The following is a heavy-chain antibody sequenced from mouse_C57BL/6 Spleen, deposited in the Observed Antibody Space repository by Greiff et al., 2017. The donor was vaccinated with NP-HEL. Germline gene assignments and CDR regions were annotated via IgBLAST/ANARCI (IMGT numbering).Heavy chain of an antibody. CDR1: GFTFSDYG. J-gene: IGHJ4*01. CDR3: ARRDYGNYHYAMDY. Sequence: DVMLVESGGGLVKPGGSLKLSCAASGFTFSDYGMHWVRQAPEKGLEWVAYISSGSSTIYYADTVKGRFTISRDNAKNTLFLQMTSLRSEDTAMYYCARRDYGNYHYAMDYWGQGTSVTVSS. V-gene: IGHV5-17*01. CDR2: ISSGSSTI. D-gene: IGHD2-1*01.